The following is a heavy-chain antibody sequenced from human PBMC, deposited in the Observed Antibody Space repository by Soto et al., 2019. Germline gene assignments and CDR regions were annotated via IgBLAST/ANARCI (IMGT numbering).Heavy chain of an antibody. V-gene: IGHV4-59*11. CDR1: GGSISNHY. Sequence: QVQVQESGPGLVKPSETLSLTCTVSGGSISNHYWSWIRQAPGKGLEWIANIYHSGTTHYNLSLYGRVIKSIGSSKTQLSLKLNSLTAADTAVYYCARGRYTTLAWFDPWGQGALVPVSS. D-gene: IGHD3-10*01. CDR2: IYHSGTT. J-gene: IGHJ5*02. CDR3: ARGRYTTLAWFDP.